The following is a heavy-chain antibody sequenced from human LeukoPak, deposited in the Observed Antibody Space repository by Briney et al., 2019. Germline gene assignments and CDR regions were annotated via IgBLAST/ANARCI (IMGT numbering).Heavy chain of an antibody. Sequence: SETLSLTCTVSGGSISSYYWSWIRQPPGKGLEWVGYIYYSVSTNYNPSLKSRVTISVDTSKNQFSLKLSSVTAADTAVYYCARRSLGATLGYAFDIWGQGTMVTVSS. CDR1: GGSISSYY. D-gene: IGHD1-26*01. CDR3: ARRSLGATLGYAFDI. J-gene: IGHJ3*02. CDR2: IYYSVST. V-gene: IGHV4-59*08.